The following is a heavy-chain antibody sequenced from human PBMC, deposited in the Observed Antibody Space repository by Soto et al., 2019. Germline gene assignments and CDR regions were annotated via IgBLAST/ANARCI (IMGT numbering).Heavy chain of an antibody. J-gene: IGHJ3*02. V-gene: IGHV3-23*01. CDR2: ISNSGGST. Sequence: GGSLRLSCTASGFTFSTYAMSWVRQAPGKGLEWVSAISNSGGSTYYADSVQGRFTISRDNYMNTLYLQMNSLRIEDTAVYYCAHPRGFGVFDAYDIWGQGTMVTVSS. CDR3: AHPRGFGVFDAYDI. CDR1: GFTFSTYA. D-gene: IGHD3-10*01.